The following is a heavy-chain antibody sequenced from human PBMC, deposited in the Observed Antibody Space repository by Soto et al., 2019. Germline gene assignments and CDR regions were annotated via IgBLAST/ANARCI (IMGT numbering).Heavy chain of an antibody. D-gene: IGHD3-22*01. V-gene: IGHV4-30-2*01. J-gene: IGHJ4*02. CDR2: IYQSGST. CDR3: ARGGSYYYDSSGYYPYFDY. Sequence: SETLSLTCAFSGGSIISGGYSWSWLRQPPGKGLEWIGYIYQSGSTYYNPSLKSRVTISVDRSKNQFSLKLSSVTAADTAVYYCARGGSYYYDSSGYYPYFDYWGQGTLVTVSS. CDR1: GGSIISGGYS.